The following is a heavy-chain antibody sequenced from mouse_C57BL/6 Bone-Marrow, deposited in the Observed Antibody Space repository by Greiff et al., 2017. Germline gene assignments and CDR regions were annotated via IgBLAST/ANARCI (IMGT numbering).Heavy chain of an antibody. CDR3: ARLPPYYYYEDYYAMDY. Sequence: QVQLQQSGAELVRPGTSVKVSCKASGYAFTNYLIEWVKQRPGQGLEWIGVINPGSGGTNYNEKFKGKATLTADKSSSTAYMQLSSLTSEDSAVYFCARLPPYYYYEDYYAMDYWGQGTAVTVSS. CDR2: INPGSGGT. D-gene: IGHD1-1*01. V-gene: IGHV1-54*01. CDR1: GYAFTNYL. J-gene: IGHJ4*01.